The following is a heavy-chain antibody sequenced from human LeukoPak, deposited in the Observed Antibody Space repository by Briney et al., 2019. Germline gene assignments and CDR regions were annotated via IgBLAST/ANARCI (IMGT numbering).Heavy chain of an antibody. CDR1: DGSISTAY. CDR3: ARHIPYSGNYLFDY. J-gene: IGHJ4*02. CDR2: IYYSGST. V-gene: IGHV4-59*08. Sequence: SETLSLTCTVSDGSISTAYWSWIRQPPGKGLEWIGYIYYSGSTNYNPSLKSRVTMSVDTSKNHFSLKLSSVTAADTAVYYCARHIPYSGNYLFDYWGQGTLVTVSS. D-gene: IGHD1-26*01.